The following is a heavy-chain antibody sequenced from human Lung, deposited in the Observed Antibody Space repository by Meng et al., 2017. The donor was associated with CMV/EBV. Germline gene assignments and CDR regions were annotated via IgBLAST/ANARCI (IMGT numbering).Heavy chain of an antibody. CDR3: ARGRVGYNMNYFHY. J-gene: IGHJ4*02. D-gene: IGHD5-24*01. CDR1: GDTFTKYA. V-gene: IGHV1-69*10. Sequence: SVKVSXKASGDTFTKYAISWVREAPGQGLEWLGGFIPRVNIANYAQKFQGRVTITADSSTNTGYMELRSLTSDDAAVYYCARGRVGYNMNYFHYWGQGTVVTVSS. CDR2: FIPRVNIA.